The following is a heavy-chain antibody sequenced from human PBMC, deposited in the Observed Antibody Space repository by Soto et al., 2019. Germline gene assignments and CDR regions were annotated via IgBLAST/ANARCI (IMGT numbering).Heavy chain of an antibody. Sequence: QVQLVQSGAEVKKPGSSVKVSCKASGVTINSFAVTWVRQAPGQGFQWLGGITPLFETTNYAQNFQGRVTITADESTTPSYMELRGLASEDTAVYYCARGYGGYFDDWGQGTLVIVSS. CDR1: GVTINSFA. D-gene: IGHD4-17*01. V-gene: IGHV1-69*01. CDR3: ARGYGGYFDD. J-gene: IGHJ4*02. CDR2: ITPLFETT.